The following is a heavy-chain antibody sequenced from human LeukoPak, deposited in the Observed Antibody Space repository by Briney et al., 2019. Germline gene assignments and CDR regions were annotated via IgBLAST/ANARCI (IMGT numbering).Heavy chain of an antibody. V-gene: IGHV4-34*01. J-gene: IGHJ4*02. D-gene: IGHD5-18*01. Sequence: PSETLSLTCAVYGGSFSGYYWSWIRQPPGKGLEWIGEINHSGSTNYNPSLKSRVTISVDTSKNQFSLKLSSVTAADTAVYYCARGRYSDGYTAPFDYWGQGTLVTVSS. CDR1: GGSFSGYY. CDR2: INHSGST. CDR3: ARGRYSDGYTAPFDY.